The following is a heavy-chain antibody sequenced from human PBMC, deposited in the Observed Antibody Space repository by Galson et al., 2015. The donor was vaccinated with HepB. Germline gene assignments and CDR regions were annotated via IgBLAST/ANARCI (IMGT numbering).Heavy chain of an antibody. CDR1: GYTFTSYG. V-gene: IGHV1-18*04. Sequence: VKVSCKASGYTFTSYGISWVRQAPGQGLEWMGWISAYNGNTNYAQKLQGRVTMTTDTSTSTAYMELRSLRSDDTAVYYCARSAPVTMIVVVPRGAFDIWGQGTMVTVSS. CDR2: ISAYNGNT. CDR3: ARSAPVTMIVVVPRGAFDI. D-gene: IGHD3-22*01. J-gene: IGHJ3*02.